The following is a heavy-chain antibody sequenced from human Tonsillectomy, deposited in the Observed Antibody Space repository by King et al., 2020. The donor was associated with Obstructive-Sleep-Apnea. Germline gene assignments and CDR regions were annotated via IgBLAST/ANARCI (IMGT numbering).Heavy chain of an antibody. CDR3: ARGPPASGVTSDYYSYGMDV. CDR2: IYYSGST. Sequence: QMPLQESGPGLVKPSQTLSLTCTVSGGSISSGDYYWTWIRQPPGKGLEWIGYIYYSGSTYYNPSLNSRVTISVDTSKTQFSLKRTSVTAADTAVYYCARGPPASGVTSDYYSYGMDVWGQGTTVTVSS. D-gene: IGHD4-23*01. CDR1: GGSISSGDYY. J-gene: IGHJ6*02. V-gene: IGHV4-30-4*01.